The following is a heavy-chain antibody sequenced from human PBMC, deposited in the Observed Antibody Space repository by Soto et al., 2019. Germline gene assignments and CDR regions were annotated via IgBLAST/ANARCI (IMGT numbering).Heavy chain of an antibody. CDR1: GFTFISYW. D-gene: IGHD6-13*01. J-gene: IGHJ6*02. V-gene: IGHV3-7*03. CDR2: IKQDGSEK. CDR3: ARVKQQLTFYYYYGMDV. Sequence: GGSLRLSCAASGFTFISYWMICFRQSPFKWLEWVANIKQDGSEKYYVDSVKGRFTISRDNAKNSLYLQMNSLRAEDTAVYYCARVKQQLTFYYYYGMDVWGQGTTVTV.